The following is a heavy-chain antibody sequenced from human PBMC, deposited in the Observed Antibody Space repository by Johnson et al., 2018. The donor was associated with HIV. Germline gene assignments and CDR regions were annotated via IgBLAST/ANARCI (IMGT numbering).Heavy chain of an antibody. CDR1: GFTFNSYA. CDR3: ARVGILRRRGAFDI. CDR2: IKQDGSEK. Sequence: VQLVESGGGVVQPGRSLRLSCAATGFTFNSYAMHWVRQAPGKGLEWVANIKQDGSEKYYVDSVKGRFTISRDNAKNSLYLQMNSLRAEDTAVYYCARVGILRRRGAFDIWGQGTVVTVSS. V-gene: IGHV3-7*03. J-gene: IGHJ3*02. D-gene: IGHD2-15*01.